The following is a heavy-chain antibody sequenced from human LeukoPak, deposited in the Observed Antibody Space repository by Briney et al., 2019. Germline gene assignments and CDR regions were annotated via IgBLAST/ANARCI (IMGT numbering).Heavy chain of an antibody. J-gene: IGHJ6*02. CDR2: IYYRGST. Sequence: SETLSLTCTVSGGSISGNNYYWGWIRQPPGKGLEWIGNIYYRGSTYYNPSLKSRVTISVDTSKNQFSLKMTSVTAADTALYFCARDGIAAISGMDVWGQGTTVIVSS. CDR1: GGSISGNNYY. D-gene: IGHD6-25*01. CDR3: ARDGIAAISGMDV. V-gene: IGHV4-39*02.